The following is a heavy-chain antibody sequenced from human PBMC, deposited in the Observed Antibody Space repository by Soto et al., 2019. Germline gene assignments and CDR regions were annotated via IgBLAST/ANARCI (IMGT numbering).Heavy chain of an antibody. Sequence: PGGSMRLSCAASGFTFRSYGLHWVRPAPDKGLEWVAVISYDGSNQYYEDSVKGRFTISRDKSKNTLYLQMNSLRAEDTGVYYCAKGGVGSTSNAFDIWGQGIMVTV. D-gene: IGHD1-26*01. V-gene: IGHV3-30*18. J-gene: IGHJ3*02. CDR2: ISYDGSNQ. CDR3: AKGGVGSTSNAFDI. CDR1: GFTFRSYG.